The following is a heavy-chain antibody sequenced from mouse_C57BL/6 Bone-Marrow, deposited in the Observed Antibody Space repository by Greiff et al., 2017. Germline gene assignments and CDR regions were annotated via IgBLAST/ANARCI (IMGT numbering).Heavy chain of an antibody. D-gene: IGHD1-3*01. V-gene: IGHV5-4*01. CDR2: ISDGGSYT. CDR1: GFTFSSYA. CDR3: ARGVKGFDY. Sequence: EVHLVESGGGLVKPGGSLKLSCAASGFTFSSYAMSWVRQTPEKRLEWVATISDGGSYTYYPDNVKGRFTISRDNAKNNLYLQMSHLKSEDTAMXYCARGVKGFDYWGQGTTLTVSS. J-gene: IGHJ2*01.